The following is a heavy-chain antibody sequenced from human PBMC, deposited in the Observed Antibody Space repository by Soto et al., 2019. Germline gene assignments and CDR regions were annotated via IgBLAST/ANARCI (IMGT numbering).Heavy chain of an antibody. J-gene: IGHJ6*02. Sequence: GGSLRLSCVASGFSLSDYAVNWVRQAPGKGLEWVSFVSSDSRAIYYADSVEGRFTVSRDNARNSVSLQMDSLRDEDAAVYYCARIKLVEWFFINVDVYDMDVWGQGTPVTVSS. D-gene: IGHD3-3*01. CDR3: ARIKLVEWFFINVDVYDMDV. CDR1: GFSLSDYA. CDR2: VSSDSRAI. V-gene: IGHV3-48*02.